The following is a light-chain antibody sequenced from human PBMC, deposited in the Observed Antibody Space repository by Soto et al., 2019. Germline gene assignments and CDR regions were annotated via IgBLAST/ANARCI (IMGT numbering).Light chain of an antibody. Sequence: DIQMTQSPSTLSASVGDRVTITCRASQSISSWLAWYQQKPGKAPKLLIYTASSLKSGVPSRFSGSGSGTEFTLTISRLQPDDFATYYCQQYNSYSRETFGQGTKVEIK. V-gene: IGKV1-5*03. CDR3: QQYNSYSRET. CDR1: QSISSW. J-gene: IGKJ1*01. CDR2: TAS.